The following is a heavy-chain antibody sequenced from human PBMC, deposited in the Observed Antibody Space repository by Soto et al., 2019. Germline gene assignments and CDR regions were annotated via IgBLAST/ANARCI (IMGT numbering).Heavy chain of an antibody. Sequence: SETLSLTCTVSGGSISNGYYYWSWIRQHPGKGLEWIGYIYYSGTTYYSPSLQSRVSISVDTSQNQFSLKLSSVTAADTAIYYCAKGSFSSSSSWFDPWGQGTLVTVSS. J-gene: IGHJ5*02. CDR2: IYYSGTT. V-gene: IGHV4-31*03. CDR1: GGSISNGYYY. D-gene: IGHD6-6*01. CDR3: AKGSFSSSSSWFDP.